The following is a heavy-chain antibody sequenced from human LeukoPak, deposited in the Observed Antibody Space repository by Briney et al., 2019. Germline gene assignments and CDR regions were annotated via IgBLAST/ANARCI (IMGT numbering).Heavy chain of an antibody. CDR3: ARDLSVNALDI. CDR1: GASVRSDH. V-gene: IGHV4-59*02. J-gene: IGHJ3*02. CDR2: MHGSGSP. Sequence: SETLTLTCTVSGASVRSDHWKWIRQPPGKGLEWIAYMHGSGSPNYNPSLASRLTLSVDATENLLSLKLTSVTAADTAVYFCARDLSVNALDIWGQGTLVTVSS. D-gene: IGHD2/OR15-2a*01.